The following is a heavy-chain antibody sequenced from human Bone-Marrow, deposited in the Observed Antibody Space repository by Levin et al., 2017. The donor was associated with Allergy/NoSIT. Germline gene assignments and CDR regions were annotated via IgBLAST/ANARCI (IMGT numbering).Heavy chain of an antibody. J-gene: IGHJ6*02. CDR3: ARGYCKGTTCYSDYGMDV. V-gene: IGHV3-66*01. Sequence: GGSLRLSCAASGFSVNSNYITWVRQAPGKGLEWVSFIPSGGTTYYADSVRGRFSLSRDNSRNTLYLQMKSLRAEDTAVYYCARGYCKGTTCYSDYGMDVWGQGTTVTVSS. CDR2: IPSGGTT. D-gene: IGHD2-2*02. CDR1: GFSVNSNY.